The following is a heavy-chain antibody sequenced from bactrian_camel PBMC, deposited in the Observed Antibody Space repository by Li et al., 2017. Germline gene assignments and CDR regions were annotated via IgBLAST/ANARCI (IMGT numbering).Heavy chain of an antibody. Sequence: HVQLVESGGGSAQPGGSLRLSCVASGYVMVSGCMAWFRQAPGKEREGVARIATGSGNTYYADSVKGRFTISKGDDKDTLTLYMTELKSDDTAMYYCSAEDGAYDCYSGALVYDAAYNFHGQGTQVTVS. CDR1: GYVMVSGC. J-gene: IGHJ4*01. D-gene: IGHD3*01. V-gene: IGHV3S1*01. CDR2: IATGSGNT.